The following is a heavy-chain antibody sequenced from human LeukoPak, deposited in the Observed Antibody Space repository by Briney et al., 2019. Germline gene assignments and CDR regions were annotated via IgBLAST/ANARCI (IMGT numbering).Heavy chain of an antibody. D-gene: IGHD6-13*01. CDR3: VTSTGQQFIPYDY. Sequence: GGSLRLSCAASGFNVSSNYMTWIRQAPGKGLEWVSLIYGADAAYYAESVRGRFMISRDNLKNTLFLQMNSLRVEDTAVYYCVTSTGQQFIPYDYWGRERMSPSPQ. CDR2: IYGADAA. J-gene: IGHJ4*02. CDR1: GFNVSSNY. V-gene: IGHV3-66*02.